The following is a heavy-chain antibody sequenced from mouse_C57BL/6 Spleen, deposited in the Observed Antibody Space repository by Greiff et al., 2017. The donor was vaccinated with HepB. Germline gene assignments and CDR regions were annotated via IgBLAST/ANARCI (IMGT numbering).Heavy chain of an antibody. J-gene: IGHJ2*01. D-gene: IGHD2-4*01. Sequence: VKLQESGPGLVQPSQSLSITCTASGFSLTSYGVHWVRQSPGKGLEWLGVIWSGGSTDYNAAFISRLSISKDNSKSQVFFKMNSLQADDTAVYYCARVYYDSYFDYWGQGTTLTVSS. CDR1: GFSLTSYG. CDR3: ARVYYDSYFDY. V-gene: IGHV2-2*01. CDR2: IWSGGST.